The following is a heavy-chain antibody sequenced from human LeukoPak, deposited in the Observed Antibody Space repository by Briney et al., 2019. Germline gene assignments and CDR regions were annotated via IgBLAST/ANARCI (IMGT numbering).Heavy chain of an antibody. J-gene: IGHJ5*02. D-gene: IGHD2-2*01. CDR1: GGTFSSYA. CDR3: ARDAEFCSSTSCYARRFDP. CDR2: IIPIFGTA. V-gene: IGHV1-69*13. Sequence: ASVKVSCKASGGTFSSYAISWVRQAPGQGLEWMGGIIPIFGTANYAQKSQGRVTITADESTSTAYMELSSLRSEDTAVYYCARDAEFCSSTSCYARRFDPWGQGTLVTVSS.